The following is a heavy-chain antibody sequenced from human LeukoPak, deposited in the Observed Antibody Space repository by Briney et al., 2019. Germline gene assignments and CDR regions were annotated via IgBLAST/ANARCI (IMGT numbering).Heavy chain of an antibody. CDR1: GFTFSNYA. Sequence: PGGSLRLSCAASGFTFSNYAMSWVRQAPGKGLEWVSAISYTGANTYYATSLKGRFTISRDNSKNTLYLQMNSLRAEDTAVYYCAKEAIAAAGSYWGQGTLVTVSS. D-gene: IGHD6-13*01. CDR3: AKEAIAAAGSY. V-gene: IGHV3-23*01. CDR2: ISYTGANT. J-gene: IGHJ4*02.